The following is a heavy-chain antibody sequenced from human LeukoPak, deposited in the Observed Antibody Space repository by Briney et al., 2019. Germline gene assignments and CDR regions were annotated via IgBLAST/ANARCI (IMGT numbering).Heavy chain of an antibody. V-gene: IGHV4-59*01. CDR2: IYYSGST. Sequence: SETLSLTCTVSGGSISSYYWSWIRQPPGKGLEWIGYIYYSGSTNYNPSLKSRVTISVDTSKNQFSLKLSSVTAADTAVYYCARYDYDSSGYYPRAWGQGTLVTVSS. CDR1: GGSISSYY. D-gene: IGHD3-22*01. J-gene: IGHJ5*02. CDR3: ARYDYDSSGYYPRA.